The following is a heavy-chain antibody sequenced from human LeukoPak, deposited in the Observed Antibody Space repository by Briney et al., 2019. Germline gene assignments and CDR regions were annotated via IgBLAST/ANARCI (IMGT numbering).Heavy chain of an antibody. D-gene: IGHD3-22*01. V-gene: IGHV7-4-1*02. Sequence: ASVKVSCKASGYTFTSYAMNWVRQAPGQGLEWMGWINTNTGNPTYAQGFTGRFVFSLDTSVSTAYLQISSLKAEDTAVYYCARMKWINTYYYDSSGYYYMDVWGKGTTVTVSS. CDR1: GYTFTSYA. J-gene: IGHJ6*03. CDR3: ARMKWINTYYYDSSGYYYMDV. CDR2: INTNTGNP.